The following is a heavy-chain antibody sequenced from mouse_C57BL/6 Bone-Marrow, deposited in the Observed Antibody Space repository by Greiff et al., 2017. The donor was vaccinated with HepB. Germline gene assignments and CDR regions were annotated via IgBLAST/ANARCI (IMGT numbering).Heavy chain of an antibody. CDR3: ARRGWLLLHAMDY. Sequence: DVQLQESGPELVKPGASVKIPCKASGYTFTDYNMDWVKQSHGKSLEWIGDINPNNGGTIYNQKFKGKATLTVDKSSSTAYMELRSLTSEDTAVYYCARRGWLLLHAMDYWGQGTSVTVSS. CDR2: INPNNGGT. CDR1: GYTFTDYN. J-gene: IGHJ4*01. D-gene: IGHD2-3*01. V-gene: IGHV1-18*01.